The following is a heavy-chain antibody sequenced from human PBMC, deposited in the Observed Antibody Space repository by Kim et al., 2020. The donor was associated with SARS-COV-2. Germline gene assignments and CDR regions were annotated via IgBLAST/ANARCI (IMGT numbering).Heavy chain of an antibody. V-gene: IGHV3-21*01. CDR2: ISSSSSYI. J-gene: IGHJ6*03. CDR3: ARERGAGYSSGWYYYYYMDV. D-gene: IGHD6-19*01. CDR1: GFTFSSYS. Sequence: GGSLRLSCAASGFTFSSYSMNWVRQAPGKGLEWVSSISSSSSYIYYADSLKGRFTISRDNAKNSLYLQMNSLRAEDTAVYYCARERGAGYSSGWYYYYYMDVWGKGTTVTVSS.